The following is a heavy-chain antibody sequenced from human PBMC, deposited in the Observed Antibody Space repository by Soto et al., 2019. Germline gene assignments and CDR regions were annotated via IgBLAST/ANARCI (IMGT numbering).Heavy chain of an antibody. CDR3: ARDRTTVTQWLSGY. Sequence: ASVKVSCKASGYTFTCYGISWVRQAPGQGLEWMEWISAYNGNTNYAQKLQGRVTMTTDTSTSTAYMELRSLRSDDTAVYYCARDRTTVTQWLSGYWGQGTLVTVSS. D-gene: IGHD4-17*01. J-gene: IGHJ4*02. V-gene: IGHV1-18*01. CDR2: ISAYNGNT. CDR1: GYTFTCYG.